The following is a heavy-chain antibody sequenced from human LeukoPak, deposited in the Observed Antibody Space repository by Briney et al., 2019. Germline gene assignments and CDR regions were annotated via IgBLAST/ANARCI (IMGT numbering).Heavy chain of an antibody. D-gene: IGHD1-1*01. CDR2: IYYSGST. V-gene: IGHV4-39*07. CDR3: ARRVKLERQPFPFDY. J-gene: IGHJ4*02. CDR1: SGSISSSSYY. Sequence: PSETLSLTCTVSSGSISSSSYYWGWIRQPPGKGLEWIGNIYYSGSTYYNPSLKSRVTISVDTSKNQFSLKLSSVTAADTAVYYCARRVKLERQPFPFDYWGQGTLVTVSS.